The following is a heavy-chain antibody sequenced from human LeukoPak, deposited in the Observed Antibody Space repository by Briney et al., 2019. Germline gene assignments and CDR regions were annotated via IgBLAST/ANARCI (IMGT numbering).Heavy chain of an antibody. CDR2: IWYDGSNK. CDR3: ARDCSGGSCYSFDY. CDR1: GFTFSSYG. D-gene: IGHD2-15*01. J-gene: IGHJ4*02. Sequence: GGSLRLSCAASGFTFSSYGMHWVRQAPGKGLEWVAVIWYDGSNKYYADSVKGRFTISRDNSKNPLYLQMNSLRAEDTAVYYCARDCSGGSCYSFDYWGQGTLVTVSS. V-gene: IGHV3-33*01.